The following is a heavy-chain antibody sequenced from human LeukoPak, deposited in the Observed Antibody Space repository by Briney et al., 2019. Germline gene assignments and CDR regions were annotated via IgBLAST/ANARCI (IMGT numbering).Heavy chain of an antibody. Sequence: PGGTLRLSRAASGFTFSSYSMSWVRQAPGKGLEWVSSISSSSSYIYYADSVKGRFTISRDNAKNSLYLQMNSLRAEDTAVYYCARFGYSGYDLLSFDYWGQGTLVTVSS. V-gene: IGHV3-21*01. J-gene: IGHJ4*02. CDR2: ISSSSSYI. CDR1: GFTFSSYS. D-gene: IGHD5-12*01. CDR3: ARFGYSGYDLLSFDY.